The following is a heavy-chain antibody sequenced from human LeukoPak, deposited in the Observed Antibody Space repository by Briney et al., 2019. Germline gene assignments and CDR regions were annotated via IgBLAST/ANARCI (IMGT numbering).Heavy chain of an antibody. Sequence: ASVKVSCKASGYTFTGYYMHWVRQAPGQGLEWMGWINPNSGGTNYAQKFQGRVTMTRDTSISTAYMELSRLRSDDTAVYYCARGGNSGSYFYYCYYMDVWGKGTTVTISS. J-gene: IGHJ6*03. V-gene: IGHV1-2*02. CDR1: GYTFTGYY. D-gene: IGHD1-26*01. CDR2: INPNSGGT. CDR3: ARGGNSGSYFYYCYYMDV.